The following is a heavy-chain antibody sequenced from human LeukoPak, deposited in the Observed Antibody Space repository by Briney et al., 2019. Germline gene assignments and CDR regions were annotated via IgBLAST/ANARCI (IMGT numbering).Heavy chain of an antibody. J-gene: IGHJ4*02. D-gene: IGHD1-26*01. CDR2: ISGSGGST. Sequence: GGSLRLSCAASGFTFSNYPMSWIRQAPGKGLEWVSVISGSGGSTYYADSVKGRFTIFRDNSKNTLYLQMNSLRAEDTAVYYCAKAIGSYSCFDYWGQGILVTVSS. V-gene: IGHV3-23*01. CDR3: AKAIGSYSCFDY. CDR1: GFTFSNYP.